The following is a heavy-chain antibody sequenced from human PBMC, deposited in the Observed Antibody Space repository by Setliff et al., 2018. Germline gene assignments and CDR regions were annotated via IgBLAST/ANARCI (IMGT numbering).Heavy chain of an antibody. Sequence: GGSLRLSCAASGFTFSNCWVSWVRQAPGKGLEWVGRIKRESDGETTDYAAPVKGRFTISRDDSKNTLYLQMNSLRAEDTAVYYCARDGHNVYYFDYWGLGTLVTVSS. CDR1: GFTFSNCW. J-gene: IGHJ4*02. D-gene: IGHD1-1*01. CDR2: IKRESDGETT. CDR3: ARDGHNVYYFDY. V-gene: IGHV3-15*05.